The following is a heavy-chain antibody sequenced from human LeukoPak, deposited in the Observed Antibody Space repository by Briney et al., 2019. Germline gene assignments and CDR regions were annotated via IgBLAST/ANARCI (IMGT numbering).Heavy chain of an antibody. V-gene: IGHV4-30-4*08. Sequence: SETLSLTCTVSGGSISSGDYYWSWIRQPPEKGLEWIGYIYYSGSTYYNPSLKSRVTISVDTSKNQFSLKLSSVTAADTAVYYCARDSITIFGVPGGWFDPWGQGTLVTVSS. D-gene: IGHD3-3*01. CDR2: IYYSGST. J-gene: IGHJ5*02. CDR1: GGSISSGDYY. CDR3: ARDSITIFGVPGGWFDP.